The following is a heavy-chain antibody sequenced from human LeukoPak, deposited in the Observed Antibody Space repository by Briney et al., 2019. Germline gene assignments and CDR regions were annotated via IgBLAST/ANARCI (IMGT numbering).Heavy chain of an antibody. CDR3: ATRLSNRNWFDP. Sequence: ASVKASCKVSGYTLTELSMHWVRQAPGKGLEWMGGFDPEDGETIYAQKFQGRVTMTEDTSTDTAYMELSSLRSEDTAVYYCATRLSNRNWFDPWGQGTLVTVSS. CDR1: GYTLTELS. D-gene: IGHD1-14*01. J-gene: IGHJ5*02. CDR2: FDPEDGET. V-gene: IGHV1-24*01.